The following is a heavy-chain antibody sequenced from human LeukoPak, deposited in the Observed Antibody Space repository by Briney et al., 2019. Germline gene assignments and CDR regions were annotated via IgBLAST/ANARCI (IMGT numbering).Heavy chain of an antibody. Sequence: SETLSLTCTVSGGSISSGSYYWSWIRQPAGKGLEWIGRIYISGSTNYNPSLKSRVTISVDTSKNQFSLKLSSVTAADTAVYYCARGGKGPVSYYYYMDVWGKGTTVTVSS. CDR2: IYISGST. CDR1: GGSISSGSYY. CDR3: ARGGKGPVSYYYYMDV. J-gene: IGHJ6*03. V-gene: IGHV4-61*02. D-gene: IGHD1-14*01.